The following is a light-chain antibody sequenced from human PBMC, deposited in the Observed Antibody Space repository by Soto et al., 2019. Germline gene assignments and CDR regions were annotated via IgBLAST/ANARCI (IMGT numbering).Light chain of an antibody. CDR3: SSYTSSSPVV. J-gene: IGLJ2*01. Sequence: QSALTQPDSVSGSPGQSITISCTGTSSDVGGYNYVSWYQQHPGKAPKLMIYDVSNRPSGVSNRFSGSKSGNTASLTISGLQAEDEADYYCSSYTSSSPVVFGGGTKLTVL. CDR1: SSDVGGYNY. CDR2: DVS. V-gene: IGLV2-14*01.